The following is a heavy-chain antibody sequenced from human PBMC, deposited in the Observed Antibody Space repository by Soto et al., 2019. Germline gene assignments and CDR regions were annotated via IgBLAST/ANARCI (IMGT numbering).Heavy chain of an antibody. CDR3: ARAGDRAISDIWFDP. J-gene: IGHJ5*02. CDR1: GFSLSNAGMG. CDR2: IFSSDEK. D-gene: IGHD5-18*01. V-gene: IGHV2-26*01. Sequence: SGPTLVNPTETLTLTCTVSGFSLSNAGMGVSWIRQPPGKALEWLAHIFSSDEKSYRTSLETRLTVSKDTSKSQVVLTMTNMDPLDTATYYCARAGDRAISDIWFDPWGQGTQVTVSS.